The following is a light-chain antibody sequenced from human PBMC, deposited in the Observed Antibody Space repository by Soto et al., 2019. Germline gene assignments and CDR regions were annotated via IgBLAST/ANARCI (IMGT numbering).Light chain of an antibody. Sequence: DIQMTQSPSTLPASVGDRVTITGWVSQSISNWLAWYQQKPGTAPKLLIYDASSLESGVPLRFSGSGSGTDFTLTISSLQSEDFAVYYCHQYDNWPKTFGQGTRLEIK. CDR2: DAS. CDR3: HQYDNWPKT. V-gene: IGKV1-5*01. J-gene: IGKJ5*01. CDR1: QSISNW.